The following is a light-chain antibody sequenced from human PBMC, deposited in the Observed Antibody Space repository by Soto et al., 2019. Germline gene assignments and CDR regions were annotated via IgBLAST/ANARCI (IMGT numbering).Light chain of an antibody. CDR1: QSISTY. Sequence: AIRMTQSPSSLSAATGDRVTITCRASQSISTYLAWYQQKPGKAPKLLIYGASTLQSGVASRFSGSGSGTDFTLTIGCLQSEDFATYYCQQYYSNVPITFGQGTRLEIK. CDR3: QQYYSNVPIT. V-gene: IGKV1-8*01. CDR2: GAS. J-gene: IGKJ5*01.